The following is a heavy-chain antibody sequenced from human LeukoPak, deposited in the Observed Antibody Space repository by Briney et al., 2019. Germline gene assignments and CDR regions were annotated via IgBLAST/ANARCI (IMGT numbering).Heavy chain of an antibody. CDR1: GYTFTGYY. CDR3: ARTAPSGYSSGWFTSYYYYGMDV. V-gene: IGHV1-2*02. D-gene: IGHD6-19*01. Sequence: ASVKVSRKASGYTFTGYYMHWARQAPGQGLEWMGWINPNSGGTNYAQKFQGRVTMTRDTSISTAYMELSRLRSDDTAVYYCARTAPSGYSSGWFTSYYYYGMDVWGQGTTVTVSS. CDR2: INPNSGGT. J-gene: IGHJ6*02.